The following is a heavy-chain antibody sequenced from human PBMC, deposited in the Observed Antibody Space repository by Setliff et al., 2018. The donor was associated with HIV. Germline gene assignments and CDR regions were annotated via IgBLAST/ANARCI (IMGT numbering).Heavy chain of an antibody. J-gene: IGHJ3*02. D-gene: IGHD2-8*01. Sequence: KSSETLSLTCTVSGASVSSYSWSWIRQSPGKRLEWIGYIHSYVSTDYNPSLESRVTISVATYKNQFSLKLSSVTAADTAVYYCARVVERMRMVDAFDIWGQGTMVTVSS. CDR1: GASVSSYS. CDR3: ARVVERMRMVDAFDI. V-gene: IGHV4-59*02. CDR2: IHSYVST.